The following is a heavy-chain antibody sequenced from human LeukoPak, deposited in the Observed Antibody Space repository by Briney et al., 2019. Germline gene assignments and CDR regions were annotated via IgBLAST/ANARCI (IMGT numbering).Heavy chain of an antibody. D-gene: IGHD1-7*01. CDR3: ARDWNYGGYFDY. V-gene: IGHV3-21*04. Sequence: GGSLRLSCAASGFTFSSYSMNWVRQAPGKGLEWVSSISTSSSYIYYADSVKGRLTISRDNARNSLYLQMNSLRAEDTALYYCARDWNYGGYFDYWGQGTLVTVSS. CDR2: ISTSSSYI. CDR1: GFTFSSYS. J-gene: IGHJ4*02.